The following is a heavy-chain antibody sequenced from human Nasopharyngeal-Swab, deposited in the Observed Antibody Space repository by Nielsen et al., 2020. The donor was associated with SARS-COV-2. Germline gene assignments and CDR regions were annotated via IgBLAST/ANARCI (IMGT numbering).Heavy chain of an antibody. CDR1: GFPFSSHD. J-gene: IGHJ3*02. D-gene: IGHD3-16*02. Sequence: GESLKTSCAALGFPFSSHDMHWVRQATGTGLEWVSAIGTAGDTYYPGSVKGRFTISRENAKNSLYLQMNSPRAGDTAVYYCARGGMITFGGVIADAFDIWGQGTMVTVSS. CDR3: ARGGMITFGGVIADAFDI. CDR2: IGTAGDT. V-gene: IGHV3-13*01.